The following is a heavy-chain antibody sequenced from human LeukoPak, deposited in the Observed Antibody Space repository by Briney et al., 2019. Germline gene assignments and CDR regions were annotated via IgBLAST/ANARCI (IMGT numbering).Heavy chain of an antibody. V-gene: IGHV1-46*03. CDR3: AVVVVPAAIPIYTGGFDY. J-gene: IGHJ4*02. D-gene: IGHD2-2*02. Sequence: GASVKVSCKASGYTFTSYYMHWVRQAPGQGLEWMGIINPSGGSTSYAQKFQGRVTMTEDTSTDTAYMELSSLRSEDTAVYYCAVVVVPAAIPIYTGGFDYWGQGTLVTVSS. CDR2: INPSGGST. CDR1: GYTFTSYY.